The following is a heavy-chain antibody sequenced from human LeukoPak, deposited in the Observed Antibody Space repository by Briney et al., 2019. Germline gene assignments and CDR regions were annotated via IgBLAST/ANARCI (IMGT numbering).Heavy chain of an antibody. D-gene: IGHD2-15*01. J-gene: IGHJ6*02. CDR1: GFTFSSYA. CDR3: ARDLREDVVVVAAPYYYYYGMDV. Sequence: GGSLRLSCAASGFTFSSYAMRWVRQAPGKGLEWVSAISRSDGSTYYADSVKGRFTISRDNSKNTLYLQMNSLRAEDTAVYYCARDLREDVVVVAAPYYYYYGMDVWGQGTTVTVSS. CDR2: ISRSDGST. V-gene: IGHV3-23*01.